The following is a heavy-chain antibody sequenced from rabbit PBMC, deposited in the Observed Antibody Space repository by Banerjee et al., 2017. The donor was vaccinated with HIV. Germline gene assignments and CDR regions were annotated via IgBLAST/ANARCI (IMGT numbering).Heavy chain of an antibody. D-gene: IGHD8-1*01. CDR2: IYAGGSGST. Sequence: QSLEESGGDPVKPGASLTLTCTASGIDFSSYYYMCWVRQAPGKGLEWIACIYAGGSGSTDYASWAKGRFTISKTSSTTVTLQMTSLTAADTATYFCARGAGSNYYKSYFNLWGPGTLVTVS. CDR1: GIDFSSYYY. J-gene: IGHJ4*01. CDR3: ARGAGSNYYKSYFNL. V-gene: IGHV1S40*01.